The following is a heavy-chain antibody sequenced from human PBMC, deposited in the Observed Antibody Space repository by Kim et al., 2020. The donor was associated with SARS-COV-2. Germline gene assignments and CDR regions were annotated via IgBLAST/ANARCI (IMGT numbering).Heavy chain of an antibody. J-gene: IGHJ5*02. CDR3: AREDYDSSSSWVTNWFDP. V-gene: IGHV4-4*07. CDR2: IYFTGTT. D-gene: IGHD3-22*01. CDR1: GDSISDYY. Sequence: SETLSLTCTVSGDSISDYYWTWIRQPAGKGLEWIGRIYFTGTTNHNPSLKSRVTMSVDTSKNQFSLELTSVTAADTAMYYCAREDYDSSSSWVTNWFDPWGQGTLVTVSS.